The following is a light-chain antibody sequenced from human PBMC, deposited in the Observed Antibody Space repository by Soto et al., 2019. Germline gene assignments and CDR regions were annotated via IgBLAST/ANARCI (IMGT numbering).Light chain of an antibody. CDR1: QTVLTN. V-gene: IGKV3D-15*01. CDR2: GAY. J-gene: IGKJ5*01. Sequence: ASQTVLTNLAWYQQKPGQAPRLLVYGAYTRATGIQARFSCSGSGTGFTLTFSILESQDIPVYDRREYNIRCITCAEGTRLEIK. CDR3: REYNIRCIT.